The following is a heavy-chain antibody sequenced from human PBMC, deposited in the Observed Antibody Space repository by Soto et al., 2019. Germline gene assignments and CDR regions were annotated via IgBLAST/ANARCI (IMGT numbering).Heavy chain of an antibody. V-gene: IGHV3-23*01. CDR1: GFTFSSYA. CDR2: ISGSGGST. J-gene: IGHJ4*02. D-gene: IGHD3-9*01. CDR3: AKAIILTGYYNSPHIN. Sequence: GGSLRLSCAASGFTFSSYAMSWVRQAPGKGLEWVSAISGSGGSTYYADSVKGRFTISRDNSKNTLYLQMNSLRAEDTAVYYCAKAIILTGYYNSPHINWGQGTLVTVSS.